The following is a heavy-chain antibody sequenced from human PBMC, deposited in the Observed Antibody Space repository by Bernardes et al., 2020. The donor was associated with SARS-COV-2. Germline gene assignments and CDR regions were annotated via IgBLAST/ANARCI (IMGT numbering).Heavy chain of an antibody. CDR3: AKDTRRVAVVALDM. Sequence: GSLRLSCAVSGITFSSYAMSWVRQAPGKGLEWVSCISGSGSSSYYADSVKGRFTISRDNSKNTLYLQMNSLSVEDTAVYYCAKDTRRVAVVALDMWGQGTMVSVSP. CDR2: ISGSGSSS. CDR1: GITFSSYA. J-gene: IGHJ3*02. D-gene: IGHD6-19*01. V-gene: IGHV3-23*01.